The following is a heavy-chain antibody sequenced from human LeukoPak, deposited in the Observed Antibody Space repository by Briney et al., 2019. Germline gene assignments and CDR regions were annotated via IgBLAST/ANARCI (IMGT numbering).Heavy chain of an antibody. CDR3: ARESTGAAAGKGENWFDP. Sequence: PGGSLRLSCAASGFTFSSYSMNWVRQAPGKGLEWVSSISSSSSYIYYADSVKGRFIISRDNAKNSPYLQMNSLRAEDTAVYYCARESTGAAAGKGENWFDPWGQGTLVTVSS. CDR2: ISSSSSYI. J-gene: IGHJ5*02. V-gene: IGHV3-21*01. D-gene: IGHD6-13*01. CDR1: GFTFSSYS.